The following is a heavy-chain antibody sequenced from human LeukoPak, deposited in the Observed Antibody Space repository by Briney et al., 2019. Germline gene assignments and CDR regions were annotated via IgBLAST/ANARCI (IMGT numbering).Heavy chain of an antibody. D-gene: IGHD3-16*01. Sequence: NPSETLSLTCTVSGGSISSGSYYWSWIRQPAGKGLEWIGRIYTSGSTNYNPSLKSRVTISVDTSKNQFSLKLSSVTAADTAVYYCATAGGADAPNFDYWGQGTLVTVSS. CDR1: GGSISSGSYY. V-gene: IGHV4-61*02. CDR3: ATAGGADAPNFDY. J-gene: IGHJ4*02. CDR2: IYTSGST.